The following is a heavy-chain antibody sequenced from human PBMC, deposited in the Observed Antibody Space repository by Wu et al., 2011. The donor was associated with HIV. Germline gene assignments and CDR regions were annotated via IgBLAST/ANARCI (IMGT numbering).Heavy chain of an antibody. CDR3: ARSGVSAEYYFYYMND. V-gene: IGHV1-69*06. D-gene: IGHD2-2*01. Sequence: KPGSSVKVSCKASGGTFSGHSLSWVRQAPGQGLEWMGGMVPXFGRQDHAQKFRGRVKITVDKSQTTAYMELSSLRSDDTAVYYCARSGVSAEYYFYYMNDWGKGTTVTVPS. CDR1: GGTFSGHS. CDR2: MVPXFGRQ. J-gene: IGHJ6*03.